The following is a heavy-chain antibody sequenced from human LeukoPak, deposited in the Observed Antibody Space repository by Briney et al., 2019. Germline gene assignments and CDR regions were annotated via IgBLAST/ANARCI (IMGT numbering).Heavy chain of an antibody. D-gene: IGHD4-17*01. CDR2: ISSSSSTI. CDR1: GFSLSNYW. CDR3: PKNPYNGNYGDPSYYYMDV. J-gene: IGHJ6*03. Sequence: GGSLRLSCAASGFSLSNYWMSWLRQAPGKGLEWVSYISSSSSTIYYADSVKGRFTISRDNAKNSLYLQMNSLRAEDTAVYYCPKNPYNGNYGDPSYYYMDVWGKGTTATISS. V-gene: IGHV3-48*01.